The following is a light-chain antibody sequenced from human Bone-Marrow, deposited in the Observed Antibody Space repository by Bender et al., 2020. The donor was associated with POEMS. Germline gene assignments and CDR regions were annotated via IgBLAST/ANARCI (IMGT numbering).Light chain of an antibody. Sequence: QSALTQPASVSGSPGQSITISCTGTRSAIRSYNLVSWYQIHPGKAPKLIIYEVSKRPSGVSNRFSGSKSGNTASLTISGLQAEDEANYYCSSYTSSNTYVFGTGTKVTVL. J-gene: IGLJ1*01. CDR1: RSAIRSYNL. V-gene: IGLV2-14*02. CDR3: SSYTSSNTYV. CDR2: EVS.